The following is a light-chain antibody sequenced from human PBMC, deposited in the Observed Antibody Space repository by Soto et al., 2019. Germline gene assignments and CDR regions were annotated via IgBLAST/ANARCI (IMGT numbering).Light chain of an antibody. CDR2: AAS. J-gene: IGKJ1*01. CDR3: QQYNSYPWT. CDR1: QRVSTY. Sequence: DIQMTQSPSSLSASVGDRVTITCRASQRVSTYLNWYQQKPEKAPKLLIYAASSLQSGVPSRFSGSGSGTDFTLTISSLQPEDFATYYCQQYNSYPWTFGQGTKVDI. V-gene: IGKV1-39*01.